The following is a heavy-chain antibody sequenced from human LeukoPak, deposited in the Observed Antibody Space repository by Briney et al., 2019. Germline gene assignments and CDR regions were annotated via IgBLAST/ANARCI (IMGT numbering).Heavy chain of an antibody. Sequence: ASVKVSCKATGYTFTSYYMHWVRQAPGQGLEWVGIINPSGDSTTYAQKFQGRVTMTEDTSTDTAYMELSSLRSEDTAVYYCATSAGYGATFDYWGQGTLVTVSS. J-gene: IGHJ4*02. CDR2: INPSGDST. CDR3: ATSAGYGATFDY. CDR1: GYTFTSYY. V-gene: IGHV1-46*01. D-gene: IGHD6-13*01.